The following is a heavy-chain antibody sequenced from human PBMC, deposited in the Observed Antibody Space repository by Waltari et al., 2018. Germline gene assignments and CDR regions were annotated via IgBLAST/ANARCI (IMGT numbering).Heavy chain of an antibody. D-gene: IGHD2-2*01. CDR2: IYTRGST. Sequence: QVQLQESGPGLVKPSQTLSLTCTVSGGSISSGSYYWSWIRQPAGKGLEWIGRIYTRGSTNYHPSLKSRVTISVDTSKNQFSLKLSSVTAADTAVYYCARDPGYCSSTSCAPGRWGQGTLVTVSS. V-gene: IGHV4-61*02. J-gene: IGHJ4*02. CDR1: GGSISSGSYY. CDR3: ARDPGYCSSTSCAPGR.